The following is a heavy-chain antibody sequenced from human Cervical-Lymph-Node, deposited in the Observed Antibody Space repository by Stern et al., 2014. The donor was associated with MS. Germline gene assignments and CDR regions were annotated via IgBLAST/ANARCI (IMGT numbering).Heavy chain of an antibody. CDR3: AHTPFKMKPPDVYYYSRMDV. CDR1: GFSLSTRAVG. CDR2: IYWDDDK. D-gene: IGHD1-14*01. J-gene: IGHJ6*02. Sequence: QVTLKESGPTLVKPTQTLTLTCTFSGFSLSTRAVGVGWIRQPPGEALEWLAIIYWDDDKRYSPSLRGRLTITKDTSKNQVVLTMTNMDPVDTATYYCAHTPFKMKPPDVYYYSRMDVWGQGATVTVSS. V-gene: IGHV2-5*02.